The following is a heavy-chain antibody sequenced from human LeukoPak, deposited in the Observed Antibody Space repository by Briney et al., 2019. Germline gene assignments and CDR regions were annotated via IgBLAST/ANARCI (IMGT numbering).Heavy chain of an antibody. CDR2: IYYSGST. J-gene: IGHJ4*02. D-gene: IGHD4-11*01. Sequence: PSETLSLTCTVSGGSISSGDHFWSWIRQPPGKGREWMGYIYYSGSTYYNPSLKSRVTISVDTSKNQFSLKLSSMTAADTAVYYCVRDGDDYSNYGIDYWGQGTLVTVSS. CDR1: GGSISSGDHF. V-gene: IGHV4-30-4*08. CDR3: VRDGDDYSNYGIDY.